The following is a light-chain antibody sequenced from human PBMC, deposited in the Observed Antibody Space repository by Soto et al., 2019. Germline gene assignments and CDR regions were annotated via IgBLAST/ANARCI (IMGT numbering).Light chain of an antibody. J-gene: IGKJ1*01. CDR2: WAS. Sequence: DIVMTQSPDSLAVSLGERATINCKSSQSVLYSSNNKNYLAWYQHKPGQPPKLLIHWASTRESGVPDRFSGSGSGTDFTLTISSLQAEDVAVSYCQQYYNTPPWTFGQGTKVEIK. CDR1: QSVLYSSNNKNY. CDR3: QQYYNTPPWT. V-gene: IGKV4-1*01.